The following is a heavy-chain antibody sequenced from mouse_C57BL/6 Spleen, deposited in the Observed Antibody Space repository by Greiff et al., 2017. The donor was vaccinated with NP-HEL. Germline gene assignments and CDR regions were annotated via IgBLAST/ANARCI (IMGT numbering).Heavy chain of an antibody. V-gene: IGHV5-16*01. Sequence: EVKLVESEGGLVQPGSSMKLSCTASGFTFSDYYMAWVRQVPEKGLEWVANINYDGSSTYYLDSLKSRFIISRDNAKNILYLQMSSLKSEDTATYYCAREDSSGSWFAYWGQGTLVTVSA. CDR3: AREDSSGSWFAY. CDR2: INYDGSST. D-gene: IGHD3-2*02. J-gene: IGHJ3*01. CDR1: GFTFSDYY.